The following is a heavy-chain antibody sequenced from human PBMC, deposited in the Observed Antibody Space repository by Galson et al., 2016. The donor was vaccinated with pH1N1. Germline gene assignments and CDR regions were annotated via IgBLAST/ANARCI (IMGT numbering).Heavy chain of an antibody. V-gene: IGHV7-4-1*02. CDR3: ARETPSPSPTVLRYFDWSRGVSAFDM. Sequence: SVKVSCKASGFTFSNHGINWVRQAPGQGLEWMGWINTKTGNPTYAQGFTGRFVFSLDTSVNTAYLQINSLKADDTAVYYCARETPSPSPTVLRYFDWSRGVSAFDMGGRGTLVTVSS. CDR2: INTKTGNP. D-gene: IGHD3-9*01. J-gene: IGHJ3*02. CDR1: GFTFSNHG.